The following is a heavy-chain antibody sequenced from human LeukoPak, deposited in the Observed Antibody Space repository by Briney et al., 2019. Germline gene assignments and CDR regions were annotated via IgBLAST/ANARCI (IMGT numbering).Heavy chain of an antibody. J-gene: IGHJ4*02. D-gene: IGHD6-13*01. CDR2: IYSGGST. CDR3: ARDSRRSWSFDY. V-gene: IGHV3-53*01. Sequence: GGSLRLSCAASGFTVSSNYMSWVRQAPGKGLEWVSVIYSGGSTYYADSVKGRFTISRDNSKNTLYLQMNSLRAEDTAVYYCARDSRRSWSFDYWGQGTRVTVSS. CDR1: GFTVSSNY.